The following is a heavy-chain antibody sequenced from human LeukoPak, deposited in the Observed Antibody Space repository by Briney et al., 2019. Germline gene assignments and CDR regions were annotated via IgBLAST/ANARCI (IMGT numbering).Heavy chain of an antibody. CDR2: IYTSGST. Sequence: PSETLSLTCTVSGVSISSYYWSWLRQPAGKGLEWIGRIYTSGSTNYHPPLKSRVTMSVDTSKNQFSLKLSSVTAPDTAVYYCASSTVTVAGLDPWGQGTLVTVSS. CDR3: ASSTVTVAGLDP. V-gene: IGHV4-4*07. CDR1: GVSISSYY. D-gene: IGHD4-17*01. J-gene: IGHJ5*02.